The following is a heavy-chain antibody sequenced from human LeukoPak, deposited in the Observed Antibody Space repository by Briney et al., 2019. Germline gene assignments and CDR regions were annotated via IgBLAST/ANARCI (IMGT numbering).Heavy chain of an antibody. J-gene: IGHJ4*02. D-gene: IGHD2/OR15-2a*01. V-gene: IGHV4-59*08. CDR3: AGHHPRNTVDF. Sequence: PSETLSLTCTVSGGSISSYYWSWIRQPPGKGLEWIAYISDIGSINYNPSLKSRVTISLDTSKNQFSLKLSSVSAADTAVYYCAGHHPRNTVDFWGQGTLVTVSS. CDR2: ISDIGSI. CDR1: GGSISSYY.